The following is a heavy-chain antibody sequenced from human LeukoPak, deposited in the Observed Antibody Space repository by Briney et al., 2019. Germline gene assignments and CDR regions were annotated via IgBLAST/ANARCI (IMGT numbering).Heavy chain of an antibody. D-gene: IGHD4-23*01. V-gene: IGHV1-2*02. CDR3: ARDYGGNSAWFDP. Sequence: ASVKVSCKASGYTFTGYYMHWVRQAPGQGLEWMGWINPNSGGTNYAQKFQGRVTMTRDTSISTAYMEPSRLRSDDTAVYYCARDYGGNSAWFDPWGQGTLVTVSS. CDR1: GYTFTGYY. CDR2: INPNSGGT. J-gene: IGHJ5*02.